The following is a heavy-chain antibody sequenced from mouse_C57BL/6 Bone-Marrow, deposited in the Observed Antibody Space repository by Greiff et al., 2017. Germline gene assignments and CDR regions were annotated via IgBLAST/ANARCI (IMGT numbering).Heavy chain of an antibody. Sequence: QVQLQQPGAELVKPGASVKLSCKASGYTFTSYWMHWVKQRPGQGLEWIGMIHPNSGSTNYNEKFKSKATLTVDKSSSTAYMQLSSLTSEDSAVYYCARWGESYYFDYWGQGTTLTVSS. CDR1: GYTFTSYW. CDR2: IHPNSGST. J-gene: IGHJ2*01. V-gene: IGHV1-64*01. CDR3: ARWGESYYFDY.